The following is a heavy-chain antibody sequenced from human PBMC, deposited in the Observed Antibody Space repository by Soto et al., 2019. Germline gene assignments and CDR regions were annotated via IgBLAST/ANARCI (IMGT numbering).Heavy chain of an antibody. CDR3: ARSYSGYVFDWLDP. V-gene: IGHV4-59*01. CDR2: IYYSGST. Sequence: LSLTCTVSGGSISSYYWSWIRQPPGKGLEWIGYIYYSGSTNYNPSLKSRVTISVDTSKNQFSLKLSSVTAADTAVYYCARSYSGYVFDWLDPWGQGTLFPVSS. CDR1: GGSISSYY. D-gene: IGHD5-12*01. J-gene: IGHJ5*02.